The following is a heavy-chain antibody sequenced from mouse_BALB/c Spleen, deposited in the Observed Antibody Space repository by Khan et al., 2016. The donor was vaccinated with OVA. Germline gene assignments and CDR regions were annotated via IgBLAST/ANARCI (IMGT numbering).Heavy chain of an antibody. CDR2: IWGDGST. CDR3: ATDYGNYPVGMDY. V-gene: IGHV2-3*01. D-gene: IGHD2-1*01. Sequence: QIQLVQSGPGLVAPSQSLSITCTVSGFSLTSYGVNWVRQPPGKGLEWLGVIWGDGSTNYHSALTSRLSISKDNSKSQVFLKLNSLQTDDTATYDCATDYGNYPVGMDYWGQGTSVTVSS. CDR1: GFSLTSYG. J-gene: IGHJ4*01.